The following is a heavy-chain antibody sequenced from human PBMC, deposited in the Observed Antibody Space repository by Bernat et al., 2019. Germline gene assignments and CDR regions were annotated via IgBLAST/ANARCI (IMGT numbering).Heavy chain of an antibody. D-gene: IGHD6-19*01. J-gene: IGHJ4*01. CDR2: ISYDGCNK. CDR3: ARVAGQNRGWYEEAFDY. V-gene: IGHV3-30*03. CDR1: GFNFNGYA. Sequence: QVQLVESGGGEVQPGGSLRLSCAVSGFNFNGYAMHWVRQAPGKGLEWVAVISYDGCNKYYADAVKGRFTISRDNSKNTVYLQMNSLRAEDTAVYYCARVAGQNRGWYEEAFDYWGQGTMVTVSS.